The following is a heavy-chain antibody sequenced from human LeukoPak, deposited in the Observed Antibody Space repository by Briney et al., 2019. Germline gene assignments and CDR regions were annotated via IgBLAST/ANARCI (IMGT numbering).Heavy chain of an antibody. CDR3: ASPGSVTAPIPYNWFDP. CDR1: GGSISSYY. D-gene: IGHD1-14*01. V-gene: IGHV4-59*01. J-gene: IGHJ5*02. CDR2: IYYSGST. Sequence: SETLSLTCTVSGGSISSYYWSWIRQPPGKGLEWIGYIYYSGSTNYNPSLKSRVTISVDTSKNQFSLKLSSVTAADTAVYYCASPGSVTAPIPYNWFDPWGQGTLVTVSS.